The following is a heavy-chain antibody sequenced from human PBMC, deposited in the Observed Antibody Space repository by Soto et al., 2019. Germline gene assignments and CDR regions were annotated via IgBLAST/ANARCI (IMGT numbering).Heavy chain of an antibody. CDR3: ARVLRGYSYGYGFDY. CDR2: IYHSGST. D-gene: IGHD5-18*01. CDR1: GGSISSSNW. J-gene: IGHJ4*02. V-gene: IGHV4-4*02. Sequence: PSATLSLTCSVSGGSISSSNWWRWVRQPPGKGLEWIGEIYHSGSTYYNPSLKSRVTISVDTSKNQFSLKLSSVTAADTAVYYCARVLRGYSYGYGFDYWGQGTLVTVSS.